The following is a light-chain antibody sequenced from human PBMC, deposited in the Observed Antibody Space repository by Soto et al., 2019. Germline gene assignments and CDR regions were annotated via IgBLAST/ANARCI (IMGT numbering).Light chain of an antibody. J-gene: IGLJ2*01. CDR3: SSYGGTNTVV. CDR1: SSDVGGYKF. V-gene: IGLV2-8*01. Sequence: QSALTQPPSASGSPGQSVTISCTGSSSDVGGYKFVSWYQQHPGKAPKLMIYEVSKRPSGVPDRLSGSKSGNTASLTVSGLQAEYEADYYCSSYGGTNTVVFGGGTKLTVL. CDR2: EVS.